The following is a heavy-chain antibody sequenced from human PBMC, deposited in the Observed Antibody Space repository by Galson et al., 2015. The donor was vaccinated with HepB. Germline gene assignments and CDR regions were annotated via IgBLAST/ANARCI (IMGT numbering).Heavy chain of an antibody. D-gene: IGHD3-3*01. V-gene: IGHV3-23*01. Sequence: SLRLSCAASGFTFSSYAMSWVRQAPGKGLEWVSAISGSGGSTYYADSVKGRFTISRDNSKNTLYLQMNSLRAEDTAVYYCAKQPIPLQSYYDFWSGYLYYFDYWGQGTLVTVSS. CDR2: ISGSGGST. J-gene: IGHJ4*02. CDR1: GFTFSSYA. CDR3: AKQPIPLQSYYDFWSGYLYYFDY.